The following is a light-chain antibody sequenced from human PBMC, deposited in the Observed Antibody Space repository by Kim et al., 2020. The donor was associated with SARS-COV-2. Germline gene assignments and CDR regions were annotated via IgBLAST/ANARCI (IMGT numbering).Light chain of an antibody. J-gene: IGLJ2*01. Sequence: LEQPARITGQGAGLRTYYASWYPQQPGPAPILVIYGKNNRPSGIPDRFSGSSSGNTASLTITGAQAEDEADYYCNSRDSSGNHVVFGGGTQLTVL. CDR1: GLRTYY. CDR3: NSRDSSGNHVV. V-gene: IGLV3-19*01. CDR2: GKN.